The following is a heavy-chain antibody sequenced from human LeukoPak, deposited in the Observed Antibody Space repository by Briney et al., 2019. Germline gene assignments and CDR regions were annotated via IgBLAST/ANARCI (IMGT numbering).Heavy chain of an antibody. CDR3: ARAILGGNDAFDI. D-gene: IGHD4-23*01. J-gene: IGHJ3*02. CDR2: IIPILGIA. Sequence: SVKVSCKASGGTFSSYTISRVRQAPGQGLEWMGRIIPILGIANYAQKFQGRVTITADKSTSTAYMELSSLRSEDTAVYYCARAILGGNDAFDIWGQGTMVTVSS. CDR1: GGTFSSYT. V-gene: IGHV1-69*02.